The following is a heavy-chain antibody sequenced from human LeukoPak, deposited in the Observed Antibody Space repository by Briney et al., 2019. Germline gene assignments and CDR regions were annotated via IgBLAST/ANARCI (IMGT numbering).Heavy chain of an antibody. D-gene: IGHD4-17*01. CDR2: INPSGIT. CDR1: GGSLSGYY. CDR3: ARALSTVTTYFDS. V-gene: IGHV4-34*01. J-gene: IGHJ4*02. Sequence: PSETLSLTCAVYGGSLSGYYWSWIRQPPGKGLEWIGEINPSGITNYNPPLKSRVTISADTSKSQFSLEVRSVTAADTAMFYCARALSTVTTYFDSWGQGTLVTVSP.